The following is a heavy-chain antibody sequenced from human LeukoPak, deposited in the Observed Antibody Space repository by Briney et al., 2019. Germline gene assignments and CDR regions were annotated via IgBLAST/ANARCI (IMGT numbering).Heavy chain of an antibody. CDR1: GFTVRSNY. CDR2: IYSGGST. Sequence: PGGSLRLSCAASGFTVRSNYMSWVRQAPGKGLDWVSVIYSGGSTYYADSVKGRFNTSRDNSKNPLYLQMNSLRAADTAVYYCARSGLSRFDYWGQGTLVTVSS. J-gene: IGHJ4*02. CDR3: ARSGLSRFDY. V-gene: IGHV3-53*01. D-gene: IGHD4/OR15-4a*01.